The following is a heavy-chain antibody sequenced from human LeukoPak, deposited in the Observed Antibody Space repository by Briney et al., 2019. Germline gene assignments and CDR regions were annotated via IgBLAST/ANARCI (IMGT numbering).Heavy chain of an antibody. Sequence: PSETLSLTCSVSGGSFSSHSWSWIRQPAGKGLEWIGRFSASGSPNYNPSLKSRVTMSEDTSKNQLSLILTSVTAADTAVYYCTRDRDGDYGMDVWGQGTTVTVSS. V-gene: IGHV4-4*07. CDR1: GGSFSSHS. J-gene: IGHJ6*02. D-gene: IGHD4-17*01. CDR2: FSASGSP. CDR3: TRDRDGDYGMDV.